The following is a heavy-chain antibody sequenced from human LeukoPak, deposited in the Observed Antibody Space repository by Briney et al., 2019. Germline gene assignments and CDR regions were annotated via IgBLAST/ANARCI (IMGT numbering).Heavy chain of an antibody. D-gene: IGHD3-9*01. Sequence: GGSLRLSCAASGFTFSSYEMNWVRQAPGKGLEWISYISSSGSTIYYADSVKGRFTISRDNAKNSLYLQMNSLRAEDTAVYYCARDRGDYDILTGLDYWGRGTLVTVSS. CDR3: ARDRGDYDILTGLDY. V-gene: IGHV3-48*03. CDR2: ISSSGSTI. J-gene: IGHJ4*02. CDR1: GFTFSSYE.